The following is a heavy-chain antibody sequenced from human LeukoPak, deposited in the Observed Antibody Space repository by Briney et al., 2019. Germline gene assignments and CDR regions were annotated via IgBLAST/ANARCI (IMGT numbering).Heavy chain of an antibody. CDR1: GYTFTSYG. V-gene: IGHV1-18*01. J-gene: IGHJ4*02. CDR3: ARDLVSLLYGSGIDY. D-gene: IGHD3-10*01. Sequence: ASVKVSCKTSGYTFTSYGISWVRQAPGQGLEWMGWISTYNAKTNSAQRFQGRFTMTADTSTDTAYMELRSLTSDDTAVFYCARDLVSLLYGSGIDYWGQGTQVTVSA. CDR2: ISTYNAKT.